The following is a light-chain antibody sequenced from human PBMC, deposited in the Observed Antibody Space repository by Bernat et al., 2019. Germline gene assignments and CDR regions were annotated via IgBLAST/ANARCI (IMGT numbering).Light chain of an antibody. CDR3: QQHERLPVT. J-gene: IGKJ4*01. V-gene: IGKV1-33*01. CDR2: AAS. Sequence: DIQMTQSPSSLSASVGDRVTITCQASQDISRYLNWYQHKSGKAPKLLIYAASILEMGVPSRFIGRGSGIEFSLTISSLQPADIAVYYCQQHERLPVTFGGGTKVEI. CDR1: QDISRY.